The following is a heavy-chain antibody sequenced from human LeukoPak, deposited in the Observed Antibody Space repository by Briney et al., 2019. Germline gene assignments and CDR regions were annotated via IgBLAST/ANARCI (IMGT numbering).Heavy chain of an antibody. Sequence: GGSLRLSCAASAFTFSSYTMSWVRQGPGKGLEWVSDISNSGGSTYYADSVKGRFTISRDNSKNTVYLQMNSLRAEDTAVYYCVKDGYVSWAYQLSHFDYWGQGTLVTVSS. V-gene: IGHV3-23*01. CDR3: VKDGYVSWAYQLSHFDY. CDR2: ISNSGGST. CDR1: AFTFSSYT. J-gene: IGHJ4*02. D-gene: IGHD2-2*03.